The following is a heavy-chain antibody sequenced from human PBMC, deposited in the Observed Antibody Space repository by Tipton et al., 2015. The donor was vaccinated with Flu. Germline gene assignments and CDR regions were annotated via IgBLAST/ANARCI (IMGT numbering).Heavy chain of an antibody. J-gene: IGHJ6*02. CDR1: GGSISSYY. CDR3: ARDRKEILTGSPRYYYGMDV. D-gene: IGHD3-9*01. Sequence: TLSLTCTVSGGSISSYYWSWIRQPPGKGLEWIGYIYYSGSTNYNPSLKSRVTISVDTSKNQFSLKLSSVTAADTAVYYCARDRKEILTGSPRYYYGMDVWGQGTTVTVPS. CDR2: IYYSGST. V-gene: IGHV4-59*01.